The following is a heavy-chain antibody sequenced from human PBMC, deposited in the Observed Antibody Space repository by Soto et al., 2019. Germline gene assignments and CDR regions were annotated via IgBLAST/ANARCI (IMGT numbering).Heavy chain of an antibody. V-gene: IGHV3-21*01. D-gene: IGHD3-22*01. CDR1: GFNFITYS. CDR2: ISSSAVYI. J-gene: IGHJ4*02. CDR3: VRDGLDYYDTERLYFDN. Sequence: EVQLVESGGGPVRPGGSLRLCCAASGFNFITYSLSWVRQAPGKGLEWVASISSSAVYIDYADSVKGRFTISRDNANNSLYLQMNSLRAEVTATYYCVRDGLDYYDTERLYFDNWGQGTLVTVSS.